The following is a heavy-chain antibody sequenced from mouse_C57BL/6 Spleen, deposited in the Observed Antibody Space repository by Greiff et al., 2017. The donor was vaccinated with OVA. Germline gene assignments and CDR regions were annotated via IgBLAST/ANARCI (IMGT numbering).Heavy chain of an antibody. CDR1: GYAFSSSW. J-gene: IGHJ3*01. CDR3: ARFGYDGGSPY. CDR2: IYPGDGDT. Sequence: QVQLQQSGPELVKPGASVKISCKASGYAFSSSWMNWVKQRPGKGLEWIGRIYPGDGDTNYNGTFKGKATLTADKSSSTAYMQLSSLTSEDSAVYFCARFGYDGGSPYWGQGTLVTVSA. V-gene: IGHV1-82*01. D-gene: IGHD2-2*01.